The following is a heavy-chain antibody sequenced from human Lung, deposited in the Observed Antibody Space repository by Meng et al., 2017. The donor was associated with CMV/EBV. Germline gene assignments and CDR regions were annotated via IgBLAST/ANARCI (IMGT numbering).Heavy chain of an antibody. Sequence: QGNLVHAGSALKNPGSAVNVSGKASGYTFTSYAMNWVRQAPGQGLEWMGWINTNTGNPTYAQGFTGRSVFSLDTSVSTAYLQISSLKAEDTAVYYCARGDYYDSSGLYYWGQGTLVTVSS. V-gene: IGHV7-4-1*02. CDR3: ARGDYYDSSGLYY. D-gene: IGHD3-22*01. J-gene: IGHJ4*02. CDR1: GYTFTSYA. CDR2: INTNTGNP.